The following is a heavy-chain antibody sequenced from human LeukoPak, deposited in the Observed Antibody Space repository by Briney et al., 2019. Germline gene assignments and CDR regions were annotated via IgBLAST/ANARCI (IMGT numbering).Heavy chain of an antibody. J-gene: IGHJ4*02. CDR1: GFTFSSYS. V-gene: IGHV3-21*01. CDR3: ARGFRNTAMVYHY. Sequence: GGSLRLSCAASGFTFSSYSMNWVRQAPGKGLEWVSSISSSSSYIYYADSVKGRFTISRDNAKNSLYLQMNSLRAEDTAVYYCARGFRNTAMVYHYCGQGTLVTVSS. D-gene: IGHD5-18*01. CDR2: ISSSSSYI.